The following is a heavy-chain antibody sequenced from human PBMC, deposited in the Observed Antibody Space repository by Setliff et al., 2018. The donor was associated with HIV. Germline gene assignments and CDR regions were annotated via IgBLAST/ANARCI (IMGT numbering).Heavy chain of an antibody. CDR3: ARDRGNYYDSSGYFG. Sequence: ASVKVSCKASGYTFTSYGISWVRQAPGQGLEWMGWISAYNGNTNYAQKLQGRVTMTTDTSTSTAYMEPRSLRSDDTAVYYCARDRGNYYDSSGYFGWGQGTLVTVSS. V-gene: IGHV1-18*01. D-gene: IGHD3-22*01. CDR1: GYTFTSYG. J-gene: IGHJ4*02. CDR2: ISAYNGNT.